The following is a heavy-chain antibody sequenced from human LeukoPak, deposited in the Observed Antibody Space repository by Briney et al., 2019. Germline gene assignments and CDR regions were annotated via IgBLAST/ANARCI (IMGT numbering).Heavy chain of an antibody. D-gene: IGHD3-22*01. V-gene: IGHV4-38-2*01. CDR2: IYHSGST. CDR3: ARLISGSSGYYHYYYYYYYMDV. Sequence: SETLSLTCAVSGYSISSGYYWGWIRQPPGKGLEWIGSIYHSGSTCYNPSLKSRVTISVDTSKNQFSLKLSSVTAADTAVYYCARLISGSSGYYHYYYYYYYMDVWGKGTTVTVSS. J-gene: IGHJ6*03. CDR1: GYSISSGYY.